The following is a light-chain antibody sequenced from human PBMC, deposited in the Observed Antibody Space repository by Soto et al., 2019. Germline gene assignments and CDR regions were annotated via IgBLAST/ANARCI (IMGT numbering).Light chain of an antibody. Sequence: IQVTQSPSSLSASVGDRVTITCRASQGIRSALGWYQQKPGKVPKLLIYAASTLQSGVPSRFSGSGFGTDFTLTINSLQPEDFATYYCLLDYAYFWAFGQGTKVDIK. J-gene: IGKJ1*01. V-gene: IGKV1-6*01. CDR1: QGIRSA. CDR3: LLDYAYFWA. CDR2: AAS.